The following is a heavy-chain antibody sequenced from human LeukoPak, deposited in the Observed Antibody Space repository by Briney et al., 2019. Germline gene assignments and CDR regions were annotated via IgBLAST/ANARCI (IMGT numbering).Heavy chain of an antibody. CDR1: GFTFSSYA. V-gene: IGHV3-30-3*01. Sequence: GGSLRLSCAASGFTFSSYAMHWVRQASGKGLEWVAVISYDGSNKYYADSVKGRFTISRDNSKNTLYLQMNSLRAEDTAVYYCASTFDYWGQGTLVTVSS. J-gene: IGHJ4*02. CDR2: ISYDGSNK. D-gene: IGHD3-16*01. CDR3: ASTFDY.